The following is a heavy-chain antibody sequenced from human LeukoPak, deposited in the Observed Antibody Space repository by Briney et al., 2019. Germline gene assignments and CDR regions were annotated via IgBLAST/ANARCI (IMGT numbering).Heavy chain of an antibody. J-gene: IGHJ6*02. CDR3: ARAGGSGSYYQHTPQGYYYGMDV. D-gene: IGHD3-10*01. CDR1: GFTVSSNY. CDR2: IYSGGST. V-gene: IGHV3-66*01. Sequence: GGSLRLSCAASGFTVSSNYMSWVRQAPGKGLGWVSVIYSGGSTYYADSVKGRFTISRDNSKNTLYLQMNSLRAEDTAVYYCARAGGSGSYYQHTPQGYYYGMDVWGQGTTVTVSS.